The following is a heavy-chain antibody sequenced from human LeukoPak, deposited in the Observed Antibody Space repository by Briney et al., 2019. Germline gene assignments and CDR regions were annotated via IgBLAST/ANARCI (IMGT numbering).Heavy chain of an antibody. CDR3: ARQDSSSWYFYYGMDV. J-gene: IGHJ6*02. D-gene: IGHD6-13*01. Sequence: SETLSLTCTVSGGSISSYYWSWIRQPPGKGLEWIGSLYYSGSTYYNPSLKSRVTISVDTSKNQFSLKLYSVTAADTAVYYCARQDSSSWYFYYGMDVWGQGTTVTVSS. CDR1: GGSISSYY. CDR2: LYYSGST. V-gene: IGHV4-59*05.